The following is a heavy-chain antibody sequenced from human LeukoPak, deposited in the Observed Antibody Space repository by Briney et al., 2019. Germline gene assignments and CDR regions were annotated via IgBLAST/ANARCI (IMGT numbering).Heavy chain of an antibody. Sequence: GGSLRLSCAASGFTFSTYSMNWVRQAPGKGLEWVSSISSLSSYIYYADSVKGRFTISRDNAKNSLYLQMNSLRAEDTAVYYCARDPYSGSYGNYYYYFMDVWGKGTTVTISS. V-gene: IGHV3-21*01. CDR2: ISSLSSYI. CDR1: GFTFSTYS. D-gene: IGHD1-26*01. CDR3: ARDPYSGSYGNYYYYFMDV. J-gene: IGHJ6*03.